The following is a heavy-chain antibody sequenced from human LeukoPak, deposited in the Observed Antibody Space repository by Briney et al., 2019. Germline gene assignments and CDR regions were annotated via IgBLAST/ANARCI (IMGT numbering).Heavy chain of an antibody. Sequence: GGSLRLPCAASGFTFSSYAMHWVRQAPGKGLEWVAVISYDGSNKYYADSVKGRFTISRDNSKNTLYLQMNSLRAEDTAVYYCARDPDPETPVYYFDYWGQGTLVTVSS. CDR3: ARDPDPETPVYYFDY. CDR2: ISYDGSNK. V-gene: IGHV3-30*04. D-gene: IGHD4-17*01. CDR1: GFTFSSYA. J-gene: IGHJ4*02.